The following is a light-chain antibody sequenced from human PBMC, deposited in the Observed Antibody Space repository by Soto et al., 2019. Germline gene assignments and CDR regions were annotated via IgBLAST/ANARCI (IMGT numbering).Light chain of an antibody. Sequence: QSVLTQPASVSGSPGQWITISCTGTSSDVGGYNYVSWYQQHPGKAPKLMIYEVSNRPSGVSNRFSGSKSGNTSSLTISGQPAEDADDYYCSSDTSSSAVVFGGGTKLTVL. CDR2: EVS. V-gene: IGLV2-14*01. J-gene: IGLJ2*01. CDR3: SSDTSSSAVV. CDR1: SSDVGGYNY.